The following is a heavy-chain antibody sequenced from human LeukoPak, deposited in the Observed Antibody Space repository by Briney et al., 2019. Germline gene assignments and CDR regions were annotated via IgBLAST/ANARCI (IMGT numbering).Heavy chain of an antibody. V-gene: IGHV3-30*04. CDR3: ARDGENPYYYGGSGSPPLPTFDY. CDR1: GFTFSNYG. J-gene: IGHJ4*02. CDR2: ISSDGKKK. Sequence: GGSLRLSCAASGFTFSNYGMYWVRQAPGKGLEWVALISSDGKKKSCADSAKGRFTISRDNSKNTLYLQMNSLRPGDTAVHFCARDGENPYYYGGSGSPPLPTFDYWGQGTLVTVSS. D-gene: IGHD3-22*01.